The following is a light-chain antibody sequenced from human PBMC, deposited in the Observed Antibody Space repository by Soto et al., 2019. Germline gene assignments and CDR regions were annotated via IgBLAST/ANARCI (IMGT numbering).Light chain of an antibody. CDR1: QSVDIN. J-gene: IGKJ1*01. CDR3: QQYRSSPRT. Sequence: EVALTLSPATLSVPPGDGVPLVCSASQSVDINLAWYQQRPGQAPRLLVYGASTKATDMPGRFSGRGSGTDFTLTINNLQSEDFAMYYCQQYRSSPRTFGQGTKVDIK. V-gene: IGKV3D-15*01. CDR2: GAS.